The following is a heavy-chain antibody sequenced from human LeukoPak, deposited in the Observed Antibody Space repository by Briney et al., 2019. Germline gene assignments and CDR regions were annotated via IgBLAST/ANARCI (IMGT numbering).Heavy chain of an antibody. CDR3: ARAFQPFEHYYDSSGYTAFDI. D-gene: IGHD3-22*01. CDR2: IYYSGST. V-gene: IGHV4-59*01. Sequence: PSETLSLTCAVSGGSISSYYWSWIRQPPGKGLEWIGYIYYSGSTNYNPSLKSRVTISVDTSKNQFSLKLSSVTAADTAVYYCARAFQPFEHYYDSSGYTAFDIWGQGTMVTVSS. J-gene: IGHJ3*02. CDR1: GGSISSYY.